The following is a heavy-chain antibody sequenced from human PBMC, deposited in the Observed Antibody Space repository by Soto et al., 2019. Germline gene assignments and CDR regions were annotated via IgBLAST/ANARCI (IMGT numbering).Heavy chain of an antibody. Sequence: GGSLRLSFAASGFTFSNAWMSWVRQAPGKGLEWVGRIKSKTDGGTTDYAAPVKGRFTISRDDSKNTLYLQMNSLKTEDTAVYYCTTGRSKVGATTDAFDIWGQGTMVTVSS. J-gene: IGHJ3*02. CDR3: TTGRSKVGATTDAFDI. CDR2: IKSKTDGGTT. CDR1: GFTFSNAW. D-gene: IGHD1-26*01. V-gene: IGHV3-15*01.